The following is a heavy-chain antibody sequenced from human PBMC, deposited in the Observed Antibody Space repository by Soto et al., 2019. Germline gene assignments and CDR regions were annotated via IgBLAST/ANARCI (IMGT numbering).Heavy chain of an antibody. CDR3: AGPVYCFQYY. CDR1: GFTFNSFA. J-gene: IGHJ4*02. D-gene: IGHD2-21*02. V-gene: IGHV3-23*01. Sequence: EAQSLDSGGGLLQPGGSLRLSCAASGFTFNSFALSCGRQAPGKGLEWVPAISGSGDGTDYADSVKDRFNSSSDNSKNTLYLQMNSLRADDMALYYGAGPVYCFQYYRGQGTPVTVS. CDR2: ISGSGDGT.